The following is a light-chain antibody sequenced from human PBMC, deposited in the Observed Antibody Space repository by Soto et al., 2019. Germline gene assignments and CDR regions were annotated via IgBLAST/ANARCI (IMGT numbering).Light chain of an antibody. CDR3: LLYYGGAGV. Sequence: QTVVTQEPSLTVSPGGTVTLTCASSSGAVTSAYYPSWFQQIPGQAPRALIYSIRNKHSWTPARFSGSLLGGKAALTLSGVQPEDEAEYFCLLYYGGAGVFGGGTQLTVL. V-gene: IGLV7-43*01. CDR2: SIR. CDR1: SGAVTSAYY. J-gene: IGLJ3*02.